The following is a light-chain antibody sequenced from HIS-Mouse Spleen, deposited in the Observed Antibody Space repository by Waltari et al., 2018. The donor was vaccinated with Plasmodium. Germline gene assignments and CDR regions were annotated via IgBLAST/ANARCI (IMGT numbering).Light chain of an antibody. CDR1: SRDVGSYNL. Sequence: QSALTQPASVSGSPGQSITISCTGTSRDVGSYNLVSWYQQHPGKAPKLMIYEGSKRPSGVSNRFSGPKSGNTASLTISGLQAEDEADYYCCSYAGSRVFGGGTKLTVL. CDR3: CSYAGSRV. CDR2: EGS. V-gene: IGLV2-23*01. J-gene: IGLJ2*01.